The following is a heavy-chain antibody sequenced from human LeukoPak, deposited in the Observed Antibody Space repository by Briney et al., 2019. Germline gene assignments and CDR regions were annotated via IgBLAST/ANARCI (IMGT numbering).Heavy chain of an antibody. V-gene: IGHV4-39*01. Sequence: SETLSLTCTVSGGSIISNTYYWVWNGQPPGKGLEWIANMYSSGGTQYNPSLTNRVTISVDTSMNQFFLSLSSVTAADTAVYFCTRRTYSAYMDVWGQGTTVTVSS. CDR2: MYSSGGT. J-gene: IGHJ6*03. CDR3: TRRTYSAYMDV. D-gene: IGHD1-7*01. CDR1: GGSIISNTYY.